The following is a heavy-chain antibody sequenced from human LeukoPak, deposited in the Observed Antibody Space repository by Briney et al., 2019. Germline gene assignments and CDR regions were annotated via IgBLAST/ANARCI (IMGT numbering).Heavy chain of an antibody. V-gene: IGHV4-39*07. CDR2: IYYSGST. D-gene: IGHD6-19*01. CDR3: ARLAVAGREIEFFDY. J-gene: IGHJ4*02. Sequence: PSETLSLTCTVSGGSISSSSYYWGWIRQPPGKGLEWIGSIYYSGSTYYNPSLKSRVTISVDTSKNQFSLKLSSVTAADTAVYYCARLAVAGREIEFFDYWGQGTLVTVSS. CDR1: GGSISSSSYY.